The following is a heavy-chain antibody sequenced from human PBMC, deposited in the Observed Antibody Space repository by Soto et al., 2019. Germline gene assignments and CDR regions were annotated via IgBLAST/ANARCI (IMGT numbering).Heavy chain of an antibody. CDR1: GYTFTSYG. J-gene: IGHJ4*02. CDR3: ARDLGYGAEGYFDY. V-gene: IGHV1-18*01. D-gene: IGHD4-17*01. Sequence: ASVKVSCKASGYTFTSYGISCVRQAPGQGLEWMGWISAYNGNTNYAQKLQGRVTMTTDTSTSTAYMELRSLRSDDTAVYYCARDLGYGAEGYFDYWGQGTLVTVSS. CDR2: ISAYNGNT.